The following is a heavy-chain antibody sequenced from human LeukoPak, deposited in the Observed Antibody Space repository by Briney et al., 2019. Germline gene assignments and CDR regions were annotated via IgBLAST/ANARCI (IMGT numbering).Heavy chain of an antibody. CDR3: TTDNYDSSGYG. V-gene: IGHV3-15*01. CDR2: IKSETDGGTT. CDR1: GFTFSDYY. D-gene: IGHD3-22*01. J-gene: IGHJ4*02. Sequence: GGSLRLSCAASGFTFSDYYMSWTRQAPGKGLEWVGRIKSETDGGTTDYAAPVKGRFTISRDDSKNTLYLQMNSLKTEDTAVYYCTTDNYDSSGYGWGQGTLVTVSS.